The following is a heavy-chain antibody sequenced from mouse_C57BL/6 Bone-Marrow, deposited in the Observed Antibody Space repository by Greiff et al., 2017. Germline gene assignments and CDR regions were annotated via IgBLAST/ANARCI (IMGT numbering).Heavy chain of an antibody. CDR3: ARWSKRDYAMDY. CDR2: IYPGSGST. CDR1: GYTFTSYW. D-gene: IGHD2-5*01. Sequence: VQLQQPGAELVKPGASVKMSCKASGYTFTSYWITWVKQRPGQGLEWIGDIYPGSGSTTYNEKFKSKATLTVDTSSSSAYMQLSSLTSEDSAVYYCARWSKRDYAMDYWGQGTSVTVSS. V-gene: IGHV1-55*01. J-gene: IGHJ4*01.